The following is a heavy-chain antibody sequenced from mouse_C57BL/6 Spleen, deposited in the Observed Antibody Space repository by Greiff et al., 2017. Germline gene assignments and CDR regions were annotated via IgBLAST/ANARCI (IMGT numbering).Heavy chain of an antibody. CDR2: IDPSDSET. CDR1: GYTFTSYW. V-gene: IGHV1-52*01. J-gene: IGHJ1*03. D-gene: IGHD1-1*01. Sequence: VQLQQPGAELVRPGSSVKLSCKASGYTFTSYWMHWVKQRPIQGLEWIGNIDPSDSETHYNQKFKDKATLPVDKSSSTAYMQLSSLTSEDSAVYYCARGPFYYGSSWGYFDVWGTGTTVTVSS. CDR3: ARGPFYYGSSWGYFDV.